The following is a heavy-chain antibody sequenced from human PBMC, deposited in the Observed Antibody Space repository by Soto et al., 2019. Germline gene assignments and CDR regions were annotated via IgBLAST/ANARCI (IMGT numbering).Heavy chain of an antibody. CDR3: ARDGTFLDY. CDR2: ISSGSSTI. CDR1: GFTFNSYS. J-gene: IGHJ4*02. V-gene: IGHV3-48*01. Sequence: PGGSLRLSCAASGFTFNSYSMNWVRQAPGKGLEWVSYISSGSSTIYYADSVKGRFTNSRDNAKKSLYLQMNSLRAEDTAVYYCARDGTFLDYWGQGTLVTVSS.